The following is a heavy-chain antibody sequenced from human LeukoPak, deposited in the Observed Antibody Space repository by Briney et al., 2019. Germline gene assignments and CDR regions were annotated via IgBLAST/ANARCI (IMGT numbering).Heavy chain of an antibody. J-gene: IGHJ6*03. D-gene: IGHD3-22*01. CDR1: GFTFSSYA. CDR3: AKDLRAYYSEAYYYMDV. V-gene: IGHV3-30*02. CDR2: IRFDGSNT. Sequence: GGSLRLSCAASGFTFSSYAMHWVRQAPGRALEWVAFIRFDGSNTYYADSVKGRFTISRDDSKNTLYLQMNSLRPEDTAVYYCAKDLRAYYSEAYYYMDVWGKGTTVTMSS.